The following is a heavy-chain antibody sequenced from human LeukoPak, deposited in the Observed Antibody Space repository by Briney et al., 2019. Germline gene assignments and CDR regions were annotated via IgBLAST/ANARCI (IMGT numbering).Heavy chain of an antibody. D-gene: IGHD5-18*01. CDR1: GGTFSSYA. V-gene: IGHV1-69*05. CDR3: AREPGRDTAMV. J-gene: IGHJ4*02. CDR2: IIPIFGTA. Sequence: GASVKVSCKASGGTFSSYAISWVRQAPGQGLEWMGEIIPIFGTANYAQKLQGRVTITTDESTSTAYMELSSLRSEDTAVYYCAREPGRDTAMVWGQGTLVTVSS.